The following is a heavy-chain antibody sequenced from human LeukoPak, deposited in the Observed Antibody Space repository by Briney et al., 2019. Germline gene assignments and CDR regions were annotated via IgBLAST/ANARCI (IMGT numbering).Heavy chain of an antibody. J-gene: IGHJ5*02. CDR2: INPSGGST. V-gene: IGHV1-46*03. Sequence: ASVKVSSKASGYTFTSYYMHWVRQAPGQGLEWMGIINPSGGSTSYAQKFQGRVTMTRDTSTSTVYMELSSLRSEDTAVYYCAIGRYDILTGKTRNNWFDPWGQGTLVTVSS. CDR1: GYTFTSYY. CDR3: AIGRYDILTGKTRNNWFDP. D-gene: IGHD3-9*01.